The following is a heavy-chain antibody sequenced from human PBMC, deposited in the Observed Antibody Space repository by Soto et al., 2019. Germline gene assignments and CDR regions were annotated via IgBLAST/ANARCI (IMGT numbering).Heavy chain of an antibody. CDR3: AIGRDLFLYYGMDV. CDR1: GYTFTSYG. CDR2: ISAYNGNT. J-gene: IGHJ6*02. V-gene: IGHV1-18*04. Sequence: ASVKVSCKASGYTFTSYGISWVRQAPGQGLEWMGWISAYNGNTNYAQKLQGRVTMTTDTSTSTAYMELRSLRSDDTDVYYCAIGRDLFLYYGMDVWGQGTTVTVSS.